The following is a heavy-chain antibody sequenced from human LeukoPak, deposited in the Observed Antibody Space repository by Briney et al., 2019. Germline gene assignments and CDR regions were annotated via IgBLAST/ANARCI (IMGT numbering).Heavy chain of an antibody. CDR1: GFTFSSYA. Sequence: GGSLRLSCAASGFTFSSYAMSWVRQAPRKGLEWVSAISGSGGSTYYADSVKGRFTISRDNSKNTLYLQMNSLRAEDTAVYYCAKDIHHDIVVVPAPPYFDYWGQGTLVTVSS. V-gene: IGHV3-23*01. CDR3: AKDIHHDIVVVPAPPYFDY. J-gene: IGHJ4*02. D-gene: IGHD2-2*01. CDR2: ISGSGGST.